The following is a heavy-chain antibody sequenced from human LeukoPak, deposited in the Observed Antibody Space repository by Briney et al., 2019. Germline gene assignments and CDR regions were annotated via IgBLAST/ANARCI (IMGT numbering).Heavy chain of an antibody. J-gene: IGHJ4*02. Sequence: TSETLSLTCTVSGGSISTHYWSWIRQPPGKGLEWVGYMYHSATTSYNPSLSSRVTISGDTSQNLFSLNLTSVTAADTAVYFCARAAAGPALFDSWGQGTLVTVSS. CDR1: GGSISTHY. V-gene: IGHV4-59*11. CDR2: MYHSATT. D-gene: IGHD6-25*01. CDR3: ARAAAGPALFDS.